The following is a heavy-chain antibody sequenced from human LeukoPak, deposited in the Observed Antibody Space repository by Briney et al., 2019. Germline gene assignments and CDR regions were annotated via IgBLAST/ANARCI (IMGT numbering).Heavy chain of an antibody. CDR3: ARGGSVVVSYMDV. V-gene: IGHV1-8*01. CDR1: GYTFTSYD. CDR2: MNPNSGNT. Sequence: ASGKVSCKASGYTFTSYDIIGVRRATGQGLKWMGGMNPNSGNTGYAQKFQGRVTMTRNTSISAAHMELSSLSSEDAAVYYCARGGSVVVSYMDVWGKGTTVTVSS. J-gene: IGHJ6*03. D-gene: IGHD2-2*01.